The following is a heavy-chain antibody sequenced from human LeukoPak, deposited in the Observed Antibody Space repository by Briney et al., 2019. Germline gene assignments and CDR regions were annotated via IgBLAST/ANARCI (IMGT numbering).Heavy chain of an antibody. J-gene: IGHJ4*02. D-gene: IGHD3-10*01. CDR2: ISGSGGST. Sequence: GGSLRLSCAASGFTFSSYVMSWVRQAPGKGLEWVSAISGSGGSTYYADSVKGRFTISRDNSKSPLHLPMNSLRDEGTAVYYCAREIGGLWVGEYSTHFDYWGRGTLVTVSS. V-gene: IGHV3-23*01. CDR1: GFTFSSYV. CDR3: AREIGGLWVGEYSTHFDY.